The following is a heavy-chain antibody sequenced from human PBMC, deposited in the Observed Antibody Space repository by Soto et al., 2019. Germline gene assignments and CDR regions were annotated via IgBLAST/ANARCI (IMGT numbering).Heavy chain of an antibody. Sequence: QVQLQESGPGLVKPSQTLSLTCTVSGGSINSGDYYWSWIRQPPGKGLEWIAYIYYSGTTYYNPSLKRRVTISVDTAKNPFSLKVNAVTDAGTAVDYCARVSRQHRGGFDPWGQGTLVTVSS. V-gene: IGHV4-31*03. D-gene: IGHD6-13*01. CDR2: IYYSGTT. CDR1: GGSINSGDYY. CDR3: ARVSRQHRGGFDP. J-gene: IGHJ5*02.